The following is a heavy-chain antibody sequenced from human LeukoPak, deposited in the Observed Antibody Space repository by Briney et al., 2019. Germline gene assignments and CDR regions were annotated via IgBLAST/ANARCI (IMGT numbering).Heavy chain of an antibody. D-gene: IGHD2-21*02. Sequence: GGSLRLSCAASGFPVNKYEMHWVRQAPGKGLEWVSYIDAGATSTNYAVSVWGRFTLSRDNAQNSVHLQMNSLRDEDTAVYYCVRGRLLRSTKYFDYWGQGALVTVSS. CDR1: GFPVNKYE. V-gene: IGHV3-48*03. CDR2: IDAGATST. J-gene: IGHJ4*02. CDR3: VRGRLLRSTKYFDY.